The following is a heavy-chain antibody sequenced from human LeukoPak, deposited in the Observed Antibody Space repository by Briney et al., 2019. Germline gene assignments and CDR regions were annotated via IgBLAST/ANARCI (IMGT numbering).Heavy chain of an antibody. CDR2: MSYDGSNK. D-gene: IGHD2-2*01. V-gene: IGHV3-30-3*01. J-gene: IGHJ5*01. Sequence: GRSLRLSCAASGFIFSTYNVHWVRQAPGKGLEWVAVMSYDGSNKYYSDSVKGRFTISRDNSKSTVYLQMNSLRAEDTALYYCARESTSGWYDSWGQGTPVTVSS. CDR1: GFIFSTYN. CDR3: ARESTSGWYDS.